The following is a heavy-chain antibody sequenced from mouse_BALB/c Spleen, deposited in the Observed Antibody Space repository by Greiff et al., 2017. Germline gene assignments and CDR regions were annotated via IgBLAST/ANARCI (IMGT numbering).Heavy chain of an antibody. CDR3: ARSRGLRSHWYFDV. D-gene: IGHD2-4*01. J-gene: IGHJ1*01. CDR1: GYTFTSYW. CDR2: INPSKRRT. Sequence: VQLQQPGAELVKPGASVKLSCKASGYTFTSYWMHWVKQRPGQGLEWIGEINPSKRRTNYNEKFKSKATLTVDKSSSTAYMQLSSLTSEDSAVYYCARSRGLRSHWYFDVWGAGTTVTVSS. V-gene: IGHV1S81*02.